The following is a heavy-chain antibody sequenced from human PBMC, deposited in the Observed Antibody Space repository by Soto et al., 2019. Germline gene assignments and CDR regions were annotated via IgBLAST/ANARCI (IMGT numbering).Heavy chain of an antibody. CDR2: IYYSGST. D-gene: IGHD2-15*01. V-gene: IGHV4-31*03. CDR3: ARVYCSGGSCYEFDY. J-gene: IGHJ4*02. Sequence: QVQLQESGPGLVKPSQTLSLTCTVSGGSISSGGYYWSWIRQHPGKGLEWIGYIYYSGSTYYNPSLKIRVIISVDTSKNQFSLKLSSVTAAYTAVYYCARVYCSGGSCYEFDYWGQGTLVTVSS. CDR1: GGSISSGGYY.